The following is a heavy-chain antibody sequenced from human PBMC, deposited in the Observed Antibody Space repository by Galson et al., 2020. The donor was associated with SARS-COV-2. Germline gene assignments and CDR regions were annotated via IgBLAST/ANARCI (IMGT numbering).Heavy chain of an antibody. V-gene: IGHV4-59*01. CDR2: NNNRGST. D-gene: IGHD6-13*01. CDR1: AGSTSSSY. J-gene: IGHJ4*02. Sequence: SETLSLTCRVSAGSTSSSYRTWIRQPPGKGLEWIGYNNNRGSTNYNPSLMSRITMSLDTSTNHCSLKLTSLTAADTAVYYCAMDDPIGAPGGGGGRYWGEGALVTVSS. CDR3: AMDDPIGAPGGGGGRY.